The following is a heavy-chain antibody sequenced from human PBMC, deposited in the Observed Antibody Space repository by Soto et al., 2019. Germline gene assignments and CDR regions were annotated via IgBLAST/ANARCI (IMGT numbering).Heavy chain of an antibody. CDR2: ISSSGSTI. D-gene: IGHD1-7*01. CDR3: ARVGRNYGNYYYYAMDV. V-gene: IGHV3-48*03. Sequence: EVQLVESGGGLVQPGGSLRLSCAASGFTFSSYEMNWVRQAPGKGLEWVSYISSSGSTIYYADSVKGRFTISRDNAKNSLYLQMNSLRAEDTAVYYCARVGRNYGNYYYYAMDVWGQGTTVTVSS. CDR1: GFTFSSYE. J-gene: IGHJ6*02.